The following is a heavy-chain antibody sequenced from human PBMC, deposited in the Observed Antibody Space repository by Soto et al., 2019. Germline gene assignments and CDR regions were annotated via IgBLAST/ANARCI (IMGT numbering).Heavy chain of an antibody. CDR1: GDSVSSNSAA. CDR2: TYYRSKWYN. Sequence: QSQTLSLTCVISGDSVSSNSAAWNWIRLSPSRGLEWLGRTYYRSKWYNDYAVSVKSRITINPDTSKNQFSLQLNSVTPEDTAVYYCARVKPLRGSSWYKGGYYYYYYMDVWGKGTTVTVSS. V-gene: IGHV6-1*01. D-gene: IGHD6-13*01. J-gene: IGHJ6*03. CDR3: ARVKPLRGSSWYKGGYYYYYYMDV.